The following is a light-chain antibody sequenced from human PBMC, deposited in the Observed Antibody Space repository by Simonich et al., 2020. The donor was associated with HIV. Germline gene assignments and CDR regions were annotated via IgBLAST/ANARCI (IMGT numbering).Light chain of an antibody. CDR1: QSVSSY. V-gene: IGKV3-15*01. CDR2: GAS. Sequence: EIVMTQSPATLSVSPGERATPSCRASQSVSSYLAWYQQKPGHAPRLLIYGASTRATGIPARFSGSGSGTEFTLVISSMQSEDFAVYYCQQYNAWPTFGGGTKVEIK. CDR3: QQYNAWPT. J-gene: IGKJ4*01.